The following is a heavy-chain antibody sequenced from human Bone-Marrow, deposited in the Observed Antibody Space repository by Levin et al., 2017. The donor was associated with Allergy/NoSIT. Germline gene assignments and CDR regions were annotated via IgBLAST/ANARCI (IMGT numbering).Heavy chain of an antibody. D-gene: IGHD5-18*01. Sequence: PGGSLRLSCAASGFTFSSYWMHWVRQVPGKGLVWVSRISNDGSSTTYADSVKGRFTNSRDNAKSTLYLQMNSLRAEDTAVYYCAREEYIYAYGTGGGNYWGQGTLVTVSS. V-gene: IGHV3-74*01. CDR1: GFTFSSYW. CDR3: AREEYIYAYGTGGGNY. CDR2: ISNDGSST. J-gene: IGHJ4*02.